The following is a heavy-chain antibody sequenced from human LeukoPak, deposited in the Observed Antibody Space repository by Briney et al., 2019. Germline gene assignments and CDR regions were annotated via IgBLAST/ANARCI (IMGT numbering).Heavy chain of an antibody. CDR1: GGSISGGGYY. CDR3: ARVGYYAKMNAFDI. Sequence: SETLSLTCTVSGGSISGGGYYWSWIRQHPGTGLEWIGYIYYSGSTYYNPSLKSRVTISVDTSKNQFSLKLSSVTAADTAVYYCARVGYYAKMNAFDIWGQGTMVTVSS. J-gene: IGHJ3*02. CDR2: IYYSGST. D-gene: IGHD3-10*01. V-gene: IGHV4-31*03.